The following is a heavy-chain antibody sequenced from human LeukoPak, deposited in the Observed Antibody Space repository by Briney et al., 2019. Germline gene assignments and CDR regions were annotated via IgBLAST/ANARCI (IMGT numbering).Heavy chain of an antibody. CDR2: ISYDGSNK. CDR1: GFTFNNYA. V-gene: IGHV3-30*04. CDR3: ARVGRGYSFKVYYFDY. Sequence: GGSLRLSCAGSGFTFNNYAMHWVRQAPGKGLEWVAVISYDGSNKDYADSVRGRFTISRDYSKNTLYLQMNSLRGEDTAVYYCARVGRGYSFKVYYFDYWGQGTLVTVSS. D-gene: IGHD5-18*01. J-gene: IGHJ4*02.